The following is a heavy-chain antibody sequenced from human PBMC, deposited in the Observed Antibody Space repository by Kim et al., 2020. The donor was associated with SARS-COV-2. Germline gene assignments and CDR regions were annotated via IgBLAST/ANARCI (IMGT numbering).Heavy chain of an antibody. CDR3: AKKETGLAAYYYGMDV. D-gene: IGHD7-27*01. Sequence: VKGRFTISRDNSKNPLYLQMNSLRAEDTAVYYCAKKETGLAAYYYGMDVWGQGTTVTVSS. V-gene: IGHV3-23*01. J-gene: IGHJ6*02.